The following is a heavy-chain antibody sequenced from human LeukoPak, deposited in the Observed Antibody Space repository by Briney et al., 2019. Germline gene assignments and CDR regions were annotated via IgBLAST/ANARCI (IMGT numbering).Heavy chain of an antibody. J-gene: IGHJ4*02. Sequence: GGSLRLSCAASGFTFSDYYMSWIRQAPGKGLEWVSYISSSGSTIYYADSVKGRFTISRENSKNTLYLQMNSLRAEDTAVYFCAKRGVVIRVILVGFHKEAYYFDSWGQGALVTVSS. CDR2: ISSSGSTI. V-gene: IGHV3-11*01. CDR3: AKRGVVIRVILVGFHKEAYYFDS. CDR1: GFTFSDYY. D-gene: IGHD3-10*01.